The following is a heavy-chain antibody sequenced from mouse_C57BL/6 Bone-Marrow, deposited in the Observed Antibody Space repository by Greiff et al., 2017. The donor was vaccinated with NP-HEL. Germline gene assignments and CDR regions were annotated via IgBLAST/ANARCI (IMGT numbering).Heavy chain of an antibody. Sequence: QVHVKQSGAELARPGASVKLSCKASGYTFTSYGISWVKQRTGQGLEWIGEIYPRSGNTYYNEKFKGKATLTADKSSSTAYMELRSLTSEDSAVDFCAREGYYGSSYWGQGTTLTVSS. CDR2: IYPRSGNT. V-gene: IGHV1-81*01. J-gene: IGHJ2*01. D-gene: IGHD1-1*01. CDR3: AREGYYGSSY. CDR1: GYTFTSYG.